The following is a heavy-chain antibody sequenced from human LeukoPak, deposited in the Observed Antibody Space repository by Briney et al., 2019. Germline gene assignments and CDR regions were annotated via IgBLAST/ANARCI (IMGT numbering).Heavy chain of an antibody. CDR3: ARRSGSYRFDY. J-gene: IGHJ4*02. D-gene: IGHD1-26*01. Sequence: GGSLRLSCAASGFAFADYPMTWVRQAPGKGLEWVSDISWNGGSTAYADSVKGRFTISRDNAKNSLYLQMNSLRAEDTALYYCARRSGSYRFDYWGQGTLVTVSS. CDR1: GFAFADYP. CDR2: ISWNGGST. V-gene: IGHV3-20*04.